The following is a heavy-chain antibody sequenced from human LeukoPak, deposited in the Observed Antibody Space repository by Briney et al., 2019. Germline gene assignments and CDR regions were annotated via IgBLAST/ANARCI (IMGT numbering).Heavy chain of an antibody. CDR1: GFTFSSYS. D-gene: IGHD1-1*01. Sequence: GGSLRLSCAASGFTFSSYSMNWVRQPPGKGLEWVSSISSRSSYIYYADSVKGRFAISRDNAKNSLYLQMNSLRAEDTAVYYCARGKFLNWSDDPHDAFDIWGQGTMVTVSS. CDR3: ARGKFLNWSDDPHDAFDI. J-gene: IGHJ3*02. CDR2: ISSRSSYI. V-gene: IGHV3-21*01.